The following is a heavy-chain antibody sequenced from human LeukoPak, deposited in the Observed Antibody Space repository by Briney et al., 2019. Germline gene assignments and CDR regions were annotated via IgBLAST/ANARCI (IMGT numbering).Heavy chain of an antibody. J-gene: IGHJ4*02. D-gene: IGHD3-22*01. Sequence: PGGSLRLSCAASGFTFSDFYMTWIRQAPGKGLEWVSYISNRGSTIHYADSVRGRFTISRDNAKKSLYLQMNGLRAEDTAVYYCARSADRSGYFRKITLYYFDYWGQGTLVTVSS. CDR1: GFTFSDFY. CDR2: ISNRGSTI. CDR3: ARSADRSGYFRKITLYYFDY. V-gene: IGHV3-11*01.